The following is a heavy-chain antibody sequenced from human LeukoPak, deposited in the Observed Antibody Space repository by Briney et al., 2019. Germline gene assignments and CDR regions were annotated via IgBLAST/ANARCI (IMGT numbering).Heavy chain of an antibody. CDR1: GFTFSSYG. D-gene: IGHD3-22*01. V-gene: IGHV3-30*02. CDR2: IRYDGSNK. Sequence: GGSLRLSCAASGFTFSSYGMHWVRQAPGKGLEWVAFIRYDGSNKYYADSVKGRFTISRDNSKNTLYLQMGSLRAEDMAVYYCARDLDSSGYYLGAFDIWGQGTMVTVSS. CDR3: ARDLDSSGYYLGAFDI. J-gene: IGHJ3*02.